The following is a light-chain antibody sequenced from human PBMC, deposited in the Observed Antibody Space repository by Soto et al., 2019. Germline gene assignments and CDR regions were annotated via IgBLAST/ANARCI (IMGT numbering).Light chain of an antibody. CDR3: QQSYGTPLT. V-gene: IGKV1-39*01. Sequence: DIQMTQSPSSLSASVGDRVTITCRASQSISSYLNWYQQKPGKAPKLLIYAAFNLQSGVPSRFSGSGSGTDFTLTISSLQPEDFATYYCQQSYGTPLTFGGGTKVEIK. CDR2: AAF. J-gene: IGKJ4*01. CDR1: QSISSY.